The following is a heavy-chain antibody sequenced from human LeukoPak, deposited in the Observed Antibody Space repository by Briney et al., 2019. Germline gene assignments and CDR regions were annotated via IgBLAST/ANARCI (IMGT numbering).Heavy chain of an antibody. CDR3: ARGSGHCSGGICYDRFDY. J-gene: IGHJ4*02. CDR1: GFTFSSYW. D-gene: IGHD2-15*01. Sequence: PGGSLRLSCAASGFTFSSYWMTWGRQSPGKGLEWVSNIKEDGSDSNYMDSVHGRFSISRDNVKKSLYLQMDSLRAEDTAVYYCARGSGHCSGGICYDRFDYWGQGTLVTVSS. CDR2: IKEDGSDS. V-gene: IGHV3-7*05.